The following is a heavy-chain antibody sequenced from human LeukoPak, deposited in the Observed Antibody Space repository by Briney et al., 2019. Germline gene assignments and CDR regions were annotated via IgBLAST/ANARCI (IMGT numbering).Heavy chain of an antibody. V-gene: IGHV5-51*01. CDR2: INPYNSDT. CDR3: ARHVGGERRLDY. J-gene: IGHJ4*02. CDR1: GYSFTSYW. D-gene: IGHD3-10*01. Sequence: GESLKISCNGSGYSFTSYWIAWVRQMPGKGLEWLGIINPYNSDTRFSPSFQGQVTISADKFSRTAYLQWSSLKASDTAVYFCARHVGGERRLDYWGQGTLVTVAS.